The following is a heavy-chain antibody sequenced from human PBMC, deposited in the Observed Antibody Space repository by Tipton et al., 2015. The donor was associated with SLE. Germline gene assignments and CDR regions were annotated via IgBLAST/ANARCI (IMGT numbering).Heavy chain of an antibody. CDR2: IYYSGST. V-gene: IGHV4-59*06. D-gene: IGHD4-23*01. CDR1: GGSISSYY. J-gene: IGHJ3*02. Sequence: TLSLTCTVSGGSISSYYWSWIRQHPGKGLEWIGYIYYSGSTYYNPSLKSRVTISVDTSKNQFSLKLSSVTAADTAVYYCARAGSGMVVTRGGIDAFDIWGQGTMVTVSS. CDR3: ARAGSGMVVTRGGIDAFDI.